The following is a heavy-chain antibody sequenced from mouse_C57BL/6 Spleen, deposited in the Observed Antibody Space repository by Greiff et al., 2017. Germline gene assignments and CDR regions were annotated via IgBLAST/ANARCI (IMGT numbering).Heavy chain of an antibody. CDR1: GYTFTSYG. V-gene: IGHV1-81*01. CDR2: IYPRSGNT. J-gene: IGHJ4*01. CDR3: ARWGSSYAMDY. D-gene: IGHD1-1*01. Sequence: QVQLQQSGAELARPGASVKLSCKASGYTFTSYGISWVKQRPGQGLEWIGEIYPRSGNTYYNEKFKGKATLTADKSSSTAYMELRSLTSEDSAVYFCARWGSSYAMDYWGQGTSVTVSS.